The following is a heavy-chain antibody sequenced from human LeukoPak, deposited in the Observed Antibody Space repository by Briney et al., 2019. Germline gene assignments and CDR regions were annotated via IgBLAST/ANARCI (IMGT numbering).Heavy chain of an antibody. D-gene: IGHD2-2*01. Sequence: GGSLRLSCAASGFTFSSYAMHWVRQAPGKGLEWVAVISYDGSNKYYADSVKGRFTISRDNSKNTLYLQMNSLRAEDTAVYYCAKYGASWYFDYWGQGTLVTVSS. CDR3: AKYGASWYFDY. J-gene: IGHJ4*02. CDR1: GFTFSSYA. V-gene: IGHV3-30*04. CDR2: ISYDGSNK.